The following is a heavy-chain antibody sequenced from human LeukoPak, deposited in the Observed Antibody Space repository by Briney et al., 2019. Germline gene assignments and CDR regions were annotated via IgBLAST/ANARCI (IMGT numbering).Heavy chain of an antibody. CDR1: GYTFTSYA. V-gene: IGHV1-3*01. CDR3: ARAPYDILTGYPTFDY. Sequence: ASVKVSCKASGYTFTSYAMHWVRQAPGQRLEWMGWINAGNGNTKYSQKFQGRVTITRDTSASTAYMELRSLRSDDTAVYYCARAPYDILTGYPTFDYWGQGTLVTVSS. CDR2: INAGNGNT. D-gene: IGHD3-9*01. J-gene: IGHJ4*02.